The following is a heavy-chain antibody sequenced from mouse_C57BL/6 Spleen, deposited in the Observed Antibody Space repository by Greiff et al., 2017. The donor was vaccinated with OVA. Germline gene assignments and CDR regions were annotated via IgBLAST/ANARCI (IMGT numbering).Heavy chain of an antibody. CDR3: ARGYYFSYAMDY. Sequence: VQLQQSGPGLVKPSQSLSLTCSVTGYSITSGYYWNWIRQFPGNKLEWMGYISYDGSNNYNPSLKNRLSITRDTSKNQFFLKLNSVTTEDTATYYCARGYYFSYAMDYWGQGTSVTVSS. D-gene: IGHD1-1*01. CDR1: GYSITSGYY. J-gene: IGHJ4*01. V-gene: IGHV3-6*01. CDR2: ISYDGSN.